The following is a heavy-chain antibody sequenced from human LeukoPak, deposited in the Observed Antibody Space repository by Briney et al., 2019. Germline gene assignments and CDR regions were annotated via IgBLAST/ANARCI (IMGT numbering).Heavy chain of an antibody. J-gene: IGHJ4*02. Sequence: GGSLRLSCAASGFTFSSYAMHWVRQAPGKGLEWVAVISYDGSNKYYADSVKGRFTISRDNSKNTLYLQMNSLRAEDTAVYYCARGRFGELDYWGQGTLVTVSS. CDR2: ISYDGSNK. CDR1: GFTFSSYA. V-gene: IGHV3-30-3*01. D-gene: IGHD3-10*01. CDR3: ARGRFGELDY.